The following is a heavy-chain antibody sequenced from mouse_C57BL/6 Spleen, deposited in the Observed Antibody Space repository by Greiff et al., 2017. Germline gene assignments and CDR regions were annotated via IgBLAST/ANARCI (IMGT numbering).Heavy chain of an antibody. CDR2: IYPGSGST. V-gene: IGHV1-55*01. Sequence: VQLQQPGAELVKPGASVKMSCKASGYTFTSYWITWVKQRPGQGLEWIGDIYPGSGSTNYNEKFKSKATLTVDTSSSTAYMQLSSLTSEDSAVYYCASRCMITIPFAYWGQGTLVTVSA. CDR1: GYTFTSYW. J-gene: IGHJ3*01. CDR3: ASRCMITIPFAY. D-gene: IGHD2-4*01.